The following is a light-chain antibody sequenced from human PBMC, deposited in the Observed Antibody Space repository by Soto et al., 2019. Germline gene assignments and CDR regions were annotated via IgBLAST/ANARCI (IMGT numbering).Light chain of an antibody. Sequence: DIVLTQSPVILSLSPGDSATLSCRASERVATSYFAWYQQRRGQAPTLLIYDTSTRATGVPDRFTGSGSGTAFTLTISSVEPEDFAVYYCQQYGRSPLYTFGQGTQLEI. CDR1: ERVATSY. V-gene: IGKV3-20*01. J-gene: IGKJ2*01. CDR2: DTS. CDR3: QQYGRSPLYT.